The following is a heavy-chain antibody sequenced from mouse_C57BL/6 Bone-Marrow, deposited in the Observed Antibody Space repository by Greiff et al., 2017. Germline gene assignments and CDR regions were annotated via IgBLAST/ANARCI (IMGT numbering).Heavy chain of an antibody. Sequence: VQLQQSGPELVKPGASVKLSCKASGYTFTSYDINWVKQRPGQGLEWIGWIYPRDGSTKYNEKFKGKATLTVDTSSSTAYMELHSLTSEDSAVYFCAIYGSSYGDYAMDYWGQGTSVTVSS. CDR1: GYTFTSYD. V-gene: IGHV1-85*01. J-gene: IGHJ4*01. D-gene: IGHD1-1*01. CDR2: IYPRDGST. CDR3: AIYGSSYGDYAMDY.